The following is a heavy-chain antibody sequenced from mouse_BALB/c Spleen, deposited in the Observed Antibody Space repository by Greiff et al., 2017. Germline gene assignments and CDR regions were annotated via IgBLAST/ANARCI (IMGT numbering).Heavy chain of an antibody. CDR1: GDSITSGY. J-gene: IGHJ2*01. CDR3: ARFGYYYGSRDPYYFDY. D-gene: IGHD1-1*01. CDR2: ISYSGST. V-gene: IGHV3-8*02. Sequence: EVQLQESGPSLVKPSQTLSLTCSVTGDSITSGYWNWIRKFPGNKLEYMGYISYSGSTYYNPSLKSRISITRDTSKNQYYLQLNSVTTEDTATYYCARFGYYYGSRDPYYFDYWGQGTTLTVSS.